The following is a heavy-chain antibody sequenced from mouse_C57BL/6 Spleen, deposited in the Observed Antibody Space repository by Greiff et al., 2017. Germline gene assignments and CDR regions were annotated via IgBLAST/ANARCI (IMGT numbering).Heavy chain of an antibody. D-gene: IGHD4-1*01. V-gene: IGHV1-18*01. J-gene: IGHJ4*01. CDR1: GYTFTDYN. Sequence: VQLQQSGPELVKPGASVKIPCKASGYTFTDYNMDWVKQSHGKSLEWIGDINPNNGGTNYNQKFKGKATLTVDKSSSTAYMELRSLTSEDTAVYYCARWDLKLPYAMDYWGQGTSVTVSS. CDR3: ARWDLKLPYAMDY. CDR2: INPNNGGT.